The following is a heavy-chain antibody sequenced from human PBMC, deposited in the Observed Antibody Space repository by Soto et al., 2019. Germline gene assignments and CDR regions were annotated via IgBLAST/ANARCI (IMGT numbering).Heavy chain of an antibody. D-gene: IGHD4-17*01. CDR3: ARYAQTPVHYGDYGYDY. V-gene: IGHV1-18*01. Sequence: ASVKVSCKASGYTFTSYGISWVRQAPGQGLEWMGWISAYNGNTNYAQKLQGRVTMTTDTSTSTAYMELRSLRSDDTAVYYCARYAQTPVHYGDYGYDYWGQGTLVTVSS. CDR1: GYTFTSYG. J-gene: IGHJ4*02. CDR2: ISAYNGNT.